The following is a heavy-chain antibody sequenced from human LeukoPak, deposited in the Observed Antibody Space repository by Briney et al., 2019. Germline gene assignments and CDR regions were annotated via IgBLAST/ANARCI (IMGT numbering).Heavy chain of an antibody. CDR2: IYYSGST. CDR1: GGSISCSRYY. D-gene: IGHD6-25*01. J-gene: IGHJ4*02. V-gene: IGHV4-39*07. CDR3: ARDSALTFDY. Sequence: SETLSLTCSVSGGSISCSRYYWGWIRQPPGKGLEWNGSIYYSGSTYYNPSLKSRVTISVDTSKSQFSLKLSSVTAADAAVYYCARDSALTFDYWGQGTLVTVSS.